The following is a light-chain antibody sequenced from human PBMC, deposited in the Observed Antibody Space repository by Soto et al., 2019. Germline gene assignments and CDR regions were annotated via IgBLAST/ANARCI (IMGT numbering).Light chain of an antibody. Sequence: EIVMTQSPATLSVSPGERATLSCRASQSVSSNLAWYQQKPGQAPRLLIYGASTRATGIPARFSGSESGTEFNLTISSLQSEDFAVYYCQQYNNWPATFGQGTKVEIK. V-gene: IGKV3D-15*01. J-gene: IGKJ1*01. CDR1: QSVSSN. CDR2: GAS. CDR3: QQYNNWPAT.